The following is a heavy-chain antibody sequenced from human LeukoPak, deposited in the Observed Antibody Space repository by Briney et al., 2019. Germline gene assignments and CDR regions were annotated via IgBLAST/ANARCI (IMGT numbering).Heavy chain of an antibody. J-gene: IGHJ4*02. CDR3: ARDGGYDFWSGYYQDY. CDR1: GFTFSSYG. V-gene: IGHV3-33*01. Sequence: GGSLRLSCAASGFTFSSYGMHWVRQAPGKGLEWVAVIWFDGSNKYYADSVKGRFTISRDNSKSTLYLQMNSLRAEDTAVYYCARDGGYDFWSGYYQDYWGQGTLVTVSS. D-gene: IGHD3-3*01. CDR2: IWFDGSNK.